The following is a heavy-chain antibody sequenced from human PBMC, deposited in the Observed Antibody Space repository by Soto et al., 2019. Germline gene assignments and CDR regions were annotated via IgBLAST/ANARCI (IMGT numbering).Heavy chain of an antibody. CDR2: INPNSGGT. CDR1: GYTFTGYY. V-gene: IGHV1-2*02. D-gene: IGHD6-6*01. CDR3: ARDSSSSGDYGMDV. J-gene: IGHJ6*02. Sequence: GASVKVSCKASGYTFTGYYMHWVRQAPGQGLEWMGWINPNSGGTNYAQKFQGRVTMTRDTSISTAYMELSRLRSDDTAVYYCARDSSSSGDYGMDVWGQGTTVTVSS.